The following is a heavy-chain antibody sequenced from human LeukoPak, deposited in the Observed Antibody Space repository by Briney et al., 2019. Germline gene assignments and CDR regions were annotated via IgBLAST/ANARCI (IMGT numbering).Heavy chain of an antibody. CDR3: ARNYYYDSSGKIDY. V-gene: IGHV1-2*02. CDR1: GYTFTGYY. D-gene: IGHD3-22*01. Sequence: ASVKVSCKASGYTFTGYYMHWVRQALGQGLEWMGWINPNSGGTNYAQKFQGRVTMTRDTSISTAYMELSRLRSDDTAVYYCARNYYYDSSGKIDYWGQGTLVTVSS. CDR2: INPNSGGT. J-gene: IGHJ4*02.